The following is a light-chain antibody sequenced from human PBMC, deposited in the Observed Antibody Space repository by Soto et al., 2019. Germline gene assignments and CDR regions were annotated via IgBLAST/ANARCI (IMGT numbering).Light chain of an antibody. J-gene: IGKJ1*01. CDR2: GAS. V-gene: IGKV3-20*01. CDR1: QTVHSNY. Sequence: EIVLTQSPGTLTLSPGERATLSCRASQTVHSNYLAWYQQKPGQAPRLLIHGASSRATDIPGRFSGSGSGTDFTLTISRLEPEDFAVYYCQHYGSAPRTFGQGTKVDNK. CDR3: QHYGSAPRT.